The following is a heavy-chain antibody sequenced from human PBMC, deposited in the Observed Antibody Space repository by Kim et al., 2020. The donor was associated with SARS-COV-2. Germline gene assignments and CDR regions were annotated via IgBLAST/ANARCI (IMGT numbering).Heavy chain of an antibody. CDR2: IYYSGST. V-gene: IGHV4-39*01. J-gene: IGHJ5*02. Sequence: SETLSLTCTVSGGSISSSSYYWGWIRQPPGKGLEWIGSIYYSGSTYYNPSLKSRVTISVDTYKNQFSLKLSSVTAADTTVYYCARQGDYGDYDRFDPWGQGTLVTVYS. CDR1: GGSISSSSYY. D-gene: IGHD4-17*01. CDR3: ARQGDYGDYDRFDP.